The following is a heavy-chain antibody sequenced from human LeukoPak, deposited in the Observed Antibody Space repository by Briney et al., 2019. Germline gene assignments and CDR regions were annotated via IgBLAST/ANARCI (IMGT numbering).Heavy chain of an antibody. Sequence: ASVKVSCKASGYTFTSYDINWVRQATGQGLEWMGWMNPNSGNTGYAQKFQGRVTMTRNTSISTAYMELSSLRSEDTAVYYCARDAGIAVAGTVGHFDYWGQGTLVTVSS. CDR3: ARDAGIAVAGTVGHFDY. CDR2: MNPNSGNT. D-gene: IGHD6-19*01. J-gene: IGHJ4*02. V-gene: IGHV1-8*01. CDR1: GYTFTSYD.